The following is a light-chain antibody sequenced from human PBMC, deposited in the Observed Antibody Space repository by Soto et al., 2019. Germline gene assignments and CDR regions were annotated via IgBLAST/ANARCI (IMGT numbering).Light chain of an antibody. CDR3: QQYDILPIT. J-gene: IGKJ5*01. CDR1: QDINIY. Sequence: DIQMTQSPSYLFPSVGDRVTITCQATQDINIYLNWYQQKPGKAPNXLIYDASNLEIGVPSRFSGSGSGTHFTFTISSLQTEDSGTYYCQQYDILPITFGRGTRLEIK. CDR2: DAS. V-gene: IGKV1-33*01.